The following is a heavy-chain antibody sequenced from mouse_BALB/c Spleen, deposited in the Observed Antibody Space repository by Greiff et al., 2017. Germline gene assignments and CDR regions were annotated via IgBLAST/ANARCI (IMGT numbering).Heavy chain of an antibody. J-gene: IGHJ4*01. V-gene: IGHV5-17*02. CDR1: GFTFSSFG. CDR2: ISSGSSTI. D-gene: IGHD1-2*01. CDR3: ARYGYGYAMDY. Sequence: EVKVVESGGGLVQPGGSRKLSCAASGFTFSSFGMHWVRQAPEKGLEWVAYISSGSSTIYYADTVKGRFTISRDNPKNTLFLQMTSLRSEDTAMYYCARYGYGYAMDYWGQGTSVTVSS.